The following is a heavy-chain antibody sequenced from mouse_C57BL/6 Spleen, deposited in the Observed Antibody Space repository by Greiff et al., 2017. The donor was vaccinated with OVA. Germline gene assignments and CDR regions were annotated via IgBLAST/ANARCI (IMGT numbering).Heavy chain of an antibody. J-gene: IGHJ2*01. D-gene: IGHD2-3*01. CDR3: ARGVTTFDY. Sequence: EVQVVESEGGLVQPGSSMKLSCTASGFTFSDYYMAWVRQVPEKGLEWVANINYDGSSTYYLDSLKSRFIISRDNAKNILYLQMSSLKSEDTATYYCARGVTTFDYWGQGTTLTVSS. CDR1: GFTFSDYY. CDR2: INYDGSST. V-gene: IGHV5-16*01.